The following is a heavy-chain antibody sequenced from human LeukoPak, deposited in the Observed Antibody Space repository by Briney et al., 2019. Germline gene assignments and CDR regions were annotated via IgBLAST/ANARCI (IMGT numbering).Heavy chain of an antibody. CDR2: IYYSGST. Sequence: SETLSLTCTVSGGSISSYYWSWIRQPPGKGLEWIGYIYYSGSTNYNPSLKSRVTISVDTSKNQFSLKLSSVTAADTAEYYCARLTRGYDILTGHPIYYYYGMDVWGQGTTVTVSS. V-gene: IGHV4-59*08. CDR1: GGSISSYY. D-gene: IGHD3-9*01. J-gene: IGHJ6*02. CDR3: ARLTRGYDILTGHPIYYYYGMDV.